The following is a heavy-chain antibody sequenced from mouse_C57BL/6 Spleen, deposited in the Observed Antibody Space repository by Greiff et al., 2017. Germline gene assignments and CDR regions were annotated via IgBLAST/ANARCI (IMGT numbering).Heavy chain of an antibody. D-gene: IGHD1-1*01. V-gene: IGHV1-69*01. CDR3: ARVGYGSSYWYFDV. J-gene: IGHJ1*03. CDR1: GYTFTSYW. Sequence: QVQLQQPGAELVMPGASVKLSCKASGYTFTSYWMHWVKQRPGQGLEWIGEIDPSDSYTNYNQKFKGKSTLTVDKSSSTAYMQLSSLTSEDSAVYYCARVGYGSSYWYFDVWGTGTTVTVSS. CDR2: IDPSDSYT.